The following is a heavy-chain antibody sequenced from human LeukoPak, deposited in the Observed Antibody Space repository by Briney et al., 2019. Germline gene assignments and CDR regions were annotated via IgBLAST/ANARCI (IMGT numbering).Heavy chain of an antibody. CDR1: GFTVSSNY. CDR2: IYSGGSA. V-gene: IGHV3-53*01. J-gene: IGHJ6*02. Sequence: GGSRRLSCAASGFTVSSNYMSWVRQAPGKGLEWVSVIYSGGSAYYADSVKGRFTISRDNSKNTLYLQMNSLRAEDTAVYYCARRRAGIYYYYGMDVWGQGTTVTVSS. D-gene: IGHD6-19*01. CDR3: ARRRAGIYYYYGMDV.